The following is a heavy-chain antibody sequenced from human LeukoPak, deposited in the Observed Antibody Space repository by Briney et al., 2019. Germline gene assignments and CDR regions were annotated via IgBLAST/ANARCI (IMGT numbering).Heavy chain of an antibody. Sequence: SQTLSLTCTVSGGSISSGGYYWSWLRQHPGKRLEWIGYIYYSGSTYYNPSLKSLVTISVDTPKNQFSLKLSSVTAADTAVYYCARSPVGAAEFDYWGQGTLVTVSS. V-gene: IGHV4-31*01. J-gene: IGHJ4*02. CDR2: IYYSGST. CDR3: ARSPVGAAEFDY. CDR1: GGSISSGGYY. D-gene: IGHD1-26*01.